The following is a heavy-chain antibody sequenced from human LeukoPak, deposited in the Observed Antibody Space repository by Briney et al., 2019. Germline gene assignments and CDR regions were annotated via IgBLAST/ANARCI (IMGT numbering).Heavy chain of an antibody. CDR3: ARRFGELVDY. CDR1: GFSFSSYG. J-gene: IGHJ4*02. D-gene: IGHD3-10*01. V-gene: IGHV3-33*01. CDR2: IWYDGSNK. Sequence: TGGSLRLSCAASGFSFSSYGMHWVRQAPGKGLEWVAVIWYDGSNKYYGDSVKGRFTISRDNSKNTLYLQMNSLRAEDTAVYYCARRFGELVDYWGQGTLVTVSS.